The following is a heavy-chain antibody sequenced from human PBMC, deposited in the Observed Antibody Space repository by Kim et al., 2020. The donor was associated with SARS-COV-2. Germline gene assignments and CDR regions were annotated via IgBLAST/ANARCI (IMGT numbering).Heavy chain of an antibody. J-gene: IGHJ6*02. V-gene: IGHV4-59*01. CDR2: IYYSGST. CDR3: ARGSLRPESYYYDSSGYQRMDV. CDR1: GGSISSYY. D-gene: IGHD3-22*01. Sequence: SETLSLTCTVSGGSISSYYWSWIRQPQGKGLEWVGNIYYSGSTNYNSYLTSRGIISVDTSKNKFSLKLSSVPAADAAVYYCARGSLRPESYYYDSSGYQRMDVWGQGTTVTVSS.